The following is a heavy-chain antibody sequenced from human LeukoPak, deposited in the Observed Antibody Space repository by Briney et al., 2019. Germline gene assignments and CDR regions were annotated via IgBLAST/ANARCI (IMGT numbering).Heavy chain of an antibody. CDR2: IDYSGNT. J-gene: IGHJ4*02. CDR1: GGSISSGSITSNHYY. Sequence: SETLSLTCSVSGGSISSGSITSNHYYWAWVRQPPGKGLEWIGSIDYSGNTYYTSSLKSRVTVFKDTSKKRFSLNLNYVTAADTAVYYCVRHLHDPTFDVWGQGTLVTVSS. D-gene: IGHD1-1*01. V-gene: IGHV4-39*01. CDR3: VRHLHDPTFDV.